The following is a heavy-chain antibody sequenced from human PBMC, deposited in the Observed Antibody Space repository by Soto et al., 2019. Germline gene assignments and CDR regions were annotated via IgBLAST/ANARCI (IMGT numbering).Heavy chain of an antibody. D-gene: IGHD3-22*01. CDR2: IVVGSGNT. Sequence: ASVKVSCKASGFTFTSSAVQWVRQARGQRLEWIGWIVVGSGNTNYAQKFQERVTITRDMSTSTAYMELSSLRSEDTAVYYCAADAATDYYDSRGGLHYYYYGMDVWGQGTTVTVSS. CDR3: AADAATDYYDSRGGLHYYYYGMDV. CDR1: GFTFTSSA. V-gene: IGHV1-58*01. J-gene: IGHJ6*02.